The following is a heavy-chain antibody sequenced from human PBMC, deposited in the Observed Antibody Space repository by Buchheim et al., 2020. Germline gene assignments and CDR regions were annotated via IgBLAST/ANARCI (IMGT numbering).Heavy chain of an antibody. V-gene: IGHV3-23*04. CDR1: GFSFSGYA. CDR2: ISGSGATT. Sequence: EVQLVDSGGGLVQPGESLRLSCAASGFSFSGYAMSWVRQAPGKGLEWVSSISGSGATTFNADSVKGRFTLSRDNSTNLLYLQMNSLRAEDTAVYFCAKGSRGYTNYYFDYWGQGTL. D-gene: IGHD4-11*01. CDR3: AKGSRGYTNYYFDY. J-gene: IGHJ4*02.